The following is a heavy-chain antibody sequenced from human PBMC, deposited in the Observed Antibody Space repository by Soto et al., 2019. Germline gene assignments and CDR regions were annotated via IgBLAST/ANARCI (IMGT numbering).Heavy chain of an antibody. V-gene: IGHV4-30-2*01. Sequence: SETLSLTCAFSGGSIRSGGYSWSWIRQPPGKGLEWIGYIYHSGSTNYNPSLKSRVTISVDRSKNQFSLKLSSVTAADTAVYYCARARITGTREGTYYYYYGMDVWGQGTTVTVSS. D-gene: IGHD1-20*01. CDR2: IYHSGST. J-gene: IGHJ6*02. CDR1: GGSIRSGGYS. CDR3: ARARITGTREGTYYYYYGMDV.